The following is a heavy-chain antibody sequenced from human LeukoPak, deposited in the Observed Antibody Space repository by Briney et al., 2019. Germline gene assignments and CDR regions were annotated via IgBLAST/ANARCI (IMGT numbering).Heavy chain of an antibody. CDR2: INPNSGGT. J-gene: IGHJ4*02. Sequence: EASVKVSCKASGYTFTGYYMHWVRQAPGQGLEWMGWINPNSGGTNYAQKFQGRVTMTRATSINTAYMDLGRLQSDDTATYHCARVLTLPGEGHSLNSNYDGRSVGYWGQGTLVTVSS. CDR1: GYTFTGYY. D-gene: IGHD4-11*01. V-gene: IGHV1-2*02. CDR3: ARVLTLPGEGHSLNSNYDGRSVGY.